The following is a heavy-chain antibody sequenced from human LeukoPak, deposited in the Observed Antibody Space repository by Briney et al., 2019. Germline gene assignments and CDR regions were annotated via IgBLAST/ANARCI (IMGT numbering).Heavy chain of an antibody. CDR1: GFTFSSFG. D-gene: IGHD3-16*01. V-gene: IGHV3-30*19. Sequence: GGSLRLSCAASGFTFSSFGMHWVRQAPGKGLEGVAIISYDGSNKYYADSVKGRFTISRDNPKNTLYLQMNSLRAEDTAVYYCAKVFIGPGLYYYYYMDVWGKGTTVTISS. CDR2: ISYDGSNK. J-gene: IGHJ6*03. CDR3: AKVFIGPGLYYYYYMDV.